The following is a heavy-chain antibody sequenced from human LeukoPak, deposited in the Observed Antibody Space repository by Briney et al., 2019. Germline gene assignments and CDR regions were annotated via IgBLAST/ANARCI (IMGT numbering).Heavy chain of an antibody. CDR2: ISSSSSYI. J-gene: IGHJ4*02. Sequence: GGSLRLSCAASGFTFSSYSMNWVRQAPGKGLEWVSSISSSSSYIYYADSVKGRFTISRDNAKNSLYLQMNSLRAEDTAVYYCARDLVPLRNTGYFDYWGQGTLVTVSS. V-gene: IGHV3-21*01. CDR3: ARDLVPLRNTGYFDY. CDR1: GFTFSSYS. D-gene: IGHD2/OR15-2a*01.